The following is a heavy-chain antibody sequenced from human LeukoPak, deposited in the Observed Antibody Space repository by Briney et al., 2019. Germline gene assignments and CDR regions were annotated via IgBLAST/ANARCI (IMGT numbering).Heavy chain of an antibody. CDR3: ARSPEGGATNDY. CDR2: VYYSGST. CDR1: GASVSTYY. D-gene: IGHD1-26*01. V-gene: IGHV4-59*02. Sequence: SETLSLTCTVSGASVSTYYWCWIRQPPGRGLEWLAYVYYSGSTNYNPSLKSRVTISVDKSKNQFSLKLSSVTAADTAVYYCARSPEGGATNDYWGQGTLVSVSS. J-gene: IGHJ4*02.